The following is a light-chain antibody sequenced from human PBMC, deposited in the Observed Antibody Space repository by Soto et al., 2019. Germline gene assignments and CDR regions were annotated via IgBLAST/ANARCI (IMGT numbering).Light chain of an antibody. V-gene: IGKV3-20*01. CDR2: DAS. CDR3: EQYYNQQWT. Sequence: EIVLTQSPGTLSSSPGGRVTLSCRASQSVRDSHLAWFQQKPGQAPRLLIYDASRRATGIPDRFSGSGSGTEFTLTISSLEPEDVAVYYCEQYYNQQWTCGQGTKVEIK. CDR1: QSVRDSH. J-gene: IGKJ1*01.